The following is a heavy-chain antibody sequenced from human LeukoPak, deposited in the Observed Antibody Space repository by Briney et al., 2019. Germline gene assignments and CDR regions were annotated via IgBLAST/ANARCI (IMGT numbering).Heavy chain of an antibody. J-gene: IGHJ4*02. CDR2: IKSKTDGGTT. CDR1: GLTFSNAW. CDR3: TTGYRIAAVGREF. Sequence: GGSLRLSCAASGLTFSNAWMSWVRQAPGKRLEWVGRIKSKTDGGTTDYAAPVKGRFTISRDDSKDTLYLQMDSLKTEDTAVYYCTTGYRIAAVGREFWGQGTLVTVSS. D-gene: IGHD6-13*01. V-gene: IGHV3-15*01.